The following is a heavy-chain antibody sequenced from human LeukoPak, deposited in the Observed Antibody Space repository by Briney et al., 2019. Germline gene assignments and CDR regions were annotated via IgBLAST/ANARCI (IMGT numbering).Heavy chain of an antibody. J-gene: IGHJ4*02. CDR3: ASRHCSGGGCYFAGADPFDY. CDR2: ISSSSSYI. D-gene: IGHD2-15*01. V-gene: IGHV3-21*01. Sequence: GGSLRLSCAASGFTFSSYSMNWVRQAPGKGLEWVSSISSSSSYIYYADSVKGRFTISRDNAKNSLYLQMNSLRAEDTAVYYCASRHCSGGGCYFAGADPFDYWGQGTLVTVSS. CDR1: GFTFSSYS.